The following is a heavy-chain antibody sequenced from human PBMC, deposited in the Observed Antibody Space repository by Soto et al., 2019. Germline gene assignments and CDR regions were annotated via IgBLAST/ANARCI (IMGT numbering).Heavy chain of an antibody. V-gene: IGHV4-31*03. CDR1: GGSISSGGYY. Sequence: SETLSLTCTVSGGSISSGGYYWSWIRQHPGKGLEWIGYIYYSGSTYYNPSLKSRVTISVDTSKNQFSLKLSSVTAADTAVYYCARDRSDYYYYYGMDVWGQGTTVT. J-gene: IGHJ6*02. CDR2: IYYSGST. CDR3: ARDRSDYYYYYGMDV.